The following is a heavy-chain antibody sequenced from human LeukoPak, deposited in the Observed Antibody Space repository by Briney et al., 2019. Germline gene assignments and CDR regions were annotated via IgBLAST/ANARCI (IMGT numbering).Heavy chain of an antibody. J-gene: IGHJ4*02. D-gene: IGHD6-6*01. CDR2: ISSGGST. CDR1: GFTFNNYA. Sequence: GGSLRLSCAAAGFTFNNYAMSWVRQAPGKGLKWVSGISSGGSTYYADSVKGRFAISRDNSKNTLFLQMNSLRAEDTAVYYCAKDTYSSSPYYFDYWGQGTLVTVSS. CDR3: AKDTYSSSPYYFDY. V-gene: IGHV3-23*01.